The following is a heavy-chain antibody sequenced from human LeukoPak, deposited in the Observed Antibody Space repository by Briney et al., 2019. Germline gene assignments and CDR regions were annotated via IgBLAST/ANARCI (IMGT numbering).Heavy chain of an antibody. J-gene: IGHJ5*02. CDR1: GGSISSGGYS. Sequence: PSETLSLTCAVSGGSISSGGYSWIWIRQPPGKGLEWIGYIYHSGSTYYNPSLKSRVTISVDRSKNQFSLKLSSVTAADTAVYYCARGVGTVTTRGRWFDPWGQGTLVTVSS. CDR3: ARGVGTVTTRGRWFDP. CDR2: IYHSGST. D-gene: IGHD4-17*01. V-gene: IGHV4-30-2*01.